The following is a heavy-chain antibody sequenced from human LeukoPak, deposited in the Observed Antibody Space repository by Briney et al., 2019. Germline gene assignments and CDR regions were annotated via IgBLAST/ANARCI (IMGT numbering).Heavy chain of an antibody. V-gene: IGHV3-30*02. D-gene: IGHD3-22*01. J-gene: IGHJ4*02. CDR3: AKSYYDSSGSNYEGY. Sequence: GGSLRLSCAASGFTFSSYGMHWVRQAPGKGLEWVAFIRYGGSNKYYADSVKGRFTISRDNSKNTLYLQMNSLRAEDTAVYYCAKSYYDSSGSNYEGYWGQGTLVTVSS. CDR1: GFTFSSYG. CDR2: IRYGGSNK.